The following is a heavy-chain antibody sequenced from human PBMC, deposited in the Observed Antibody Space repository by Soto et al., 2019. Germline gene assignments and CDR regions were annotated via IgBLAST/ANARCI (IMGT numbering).Heavy chain of an antibody. CDR1: GFSLSTSGVG. CDR2: IYWDDDK. D-gene: IGHD2-2*01. V-gene: IGHV2-5*02. Sequence: QITLKESGPTLVKPTQTLTLTCTFSGFSLSTSGVGVGWIRQPPGKALEWLALIYWDDDKRYSPSLKSRLTITKDTSKNQVVLTMTNMDPVDTATYYCAHRRLVYCISTCCPPDAFDIWGQGTMVTVSS. J-gene: IGHJ3*02. CDR3: AHRRLVYCISTCCPPDAFDI.